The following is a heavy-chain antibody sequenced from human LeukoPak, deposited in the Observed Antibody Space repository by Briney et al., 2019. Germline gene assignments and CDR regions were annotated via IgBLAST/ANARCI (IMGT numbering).Heavy chain of an antibody. D-gene: IGHD6-19*01. CDR3: TRRLGAVTGDAFDI. V-gene: IGHV3-74*01. Sequence: GGSLRLSCAASGFTFRGYWMHWVRQAPGKGLVWVSRISPDGTSKSYADSVKGRFTISRDNAKNTLSLQMNSLKTEDTAVYYCTRRLGAVTGDAFDIWGQGTMVTVSS. CDR1: GFTFRGYW. CDR2: ISPDGTSK. J-gene: IGHJ3*02.